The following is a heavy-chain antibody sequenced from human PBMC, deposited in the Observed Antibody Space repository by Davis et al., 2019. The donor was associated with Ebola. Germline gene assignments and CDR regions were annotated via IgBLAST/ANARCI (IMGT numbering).Heavy chain of an antibody. CDR3: AREVGYYGSGSPSGAYYYYYGMDV. V-gene: IGHV4-34*01. CDR1: GGSFSGYY. D-gene: IGHD3-10*01. Sequence: MPSGTLSLTCAVYGGSFSGYYWSWIRQPPGKGLEWIGEINHSGSTNYNPSLKSRVTISVDTSKNQFSLKLSSVTAADTAVYYCAREVGYYGSGSPSGAYYYYYGMDVWGQGTTVTVSS. CDR2: INHSGST. J-gene: IGHJ6*02.